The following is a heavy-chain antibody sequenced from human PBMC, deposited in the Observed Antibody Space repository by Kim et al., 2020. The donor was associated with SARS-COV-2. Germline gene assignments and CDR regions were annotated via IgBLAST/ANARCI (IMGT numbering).Heavy chain of an antibody. V-gene: IGHV3-33*08. D-gene: IGHD5-18*01. CDR1: GFESSEFTFDRYG. J-gene: IGHJ4*02. Sequence: GGSLRLSCAGSGFESSEFTFDRYGMHWVRQAPGKGLEWVAVIWHDGGDQSYADSVKGRFTIYRDNSKNMLYLQMNSLRVEDTGKYYCATDSYDAYWGQGTMVTVSS. CDR3: ATDSYDAY. CDR2: IWHDGGDQ.